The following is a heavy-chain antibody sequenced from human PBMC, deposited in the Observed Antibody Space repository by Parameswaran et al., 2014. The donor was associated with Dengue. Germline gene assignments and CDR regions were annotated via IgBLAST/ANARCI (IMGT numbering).Heavy chain of an antibody. D-gene: IGHD3-3*01. Sequence: RWIRQPPGKGLEWIGEINHSGSTNYNPSLKSRVTISVDTSKNQFSLKLSSVTAADTAVYYCARGEYYDFWSGYLVSRYFDYWGQGTLVTVSS. J-gene: IGHJ4*02. V-gene: IGHV4-34*01. CDR2: INHSGST. CDR3: ARGEYYDFWSGYLVSRYFDY.